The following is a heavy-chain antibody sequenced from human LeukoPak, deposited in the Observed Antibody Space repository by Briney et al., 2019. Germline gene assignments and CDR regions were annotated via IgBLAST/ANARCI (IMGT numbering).Heavy chain of an antibody. D-gene: IGHD2/OR15-2a*01. Sequence: EASVRVSCKASGYTFTDYYIHWVRQAPGQGLEWMGCINANSGDTNYAQKFQGGVTMTRDTSLTTAYMELSGLRSDDTAVYFCGRAAYCNDVKCPLYYWGQGSLVTVSS. V-gene: IGHV1-2*02. CDR1: GYTFTDYY. CDR2: INANSGDT. J-gene: IGHJ4*02. CDR3: GRAAYCNDVKCPLYY.